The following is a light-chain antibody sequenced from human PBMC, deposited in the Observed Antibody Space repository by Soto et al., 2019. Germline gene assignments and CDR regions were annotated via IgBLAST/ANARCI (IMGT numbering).Light chain of an antibody. V-gene: IGLV2-8*01. CDR2: EVS. Sequence: QSVLTQHPSASGSPGQSVTISCTGTSSDVGGYNYFSWYQQHPGKAPKLMIYEVSKRPSGVPDRFSGSKSGNTASLTVSGLQAEDEADYYCSSYAGSNNLVFGGGTKLTVL. CDR1: SSDVGGYNY. J-gene: IGLJ2*01. CDR3: SSYAGSNNLV.